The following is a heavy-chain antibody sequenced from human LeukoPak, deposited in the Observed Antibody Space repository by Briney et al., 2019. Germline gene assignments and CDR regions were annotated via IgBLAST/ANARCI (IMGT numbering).Heavy chain of an antibody. CDR3: ARGIIAVAPLDY. CDR2: ISYDGSNK. J-gene: IGHJ4*02. CDR1: GFTFSSYA. V-gene: IGHV3-30*04. D-gene: IGHD6-19*01. Sequence: GGSLRLSCAASGFTFSSYAMHWVCQAPGKGLEWVAVISYDGSNKYYADSVKGRFTISRDNSKNTLYLQMNSLRAEDTAVYYCARGIIAVAPLDYWGQGTLVTVSS.